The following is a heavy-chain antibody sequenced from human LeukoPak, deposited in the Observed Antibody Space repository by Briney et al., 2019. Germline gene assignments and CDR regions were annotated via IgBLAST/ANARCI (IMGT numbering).Heavy chain of an antibody. D-gene: IGHD7-27*01. CDR3: ARKLGIEPFDY. Sequence: SETLSLTCTVSGGSISSSSYYWGWIRQPPGKGLEWIGSIYYSGSTYYNPSLKSRVTISVDTSKNQFSLKLSSVTAADTAVYYCARKLGIEPFDYWGQGTLVTVSS. V-gene: IGHV4-39*01. CDR2: IYYSGST. CDR1: GGSISSSSYY. J-gene: IGHJ4*02.